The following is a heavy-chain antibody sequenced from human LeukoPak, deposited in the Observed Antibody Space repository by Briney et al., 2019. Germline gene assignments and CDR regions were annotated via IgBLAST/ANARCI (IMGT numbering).Heavy chain of an antibody. CDR3: ATMYTSGWPRRMSKFDF. CDR1: GFTFTTYW. CDR2: IKETGSEK. D-gene: IGHD6-25*01. Sequence: GGSLRLSCVGSGFTFTTYWMSWVRQAPGKGLEWVATIKETGSEKYYVDSVKGRFTISRDDASDSLYLQMNNLGAEDTAIYYCATMYTSGWPRRMSKFDFWGQGTLVTVSS. J-gene: IGHJ4*02. V-gene: IGHV3-7*01.